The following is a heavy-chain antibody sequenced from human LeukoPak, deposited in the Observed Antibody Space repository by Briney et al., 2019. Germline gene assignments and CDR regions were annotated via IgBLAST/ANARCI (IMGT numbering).Heavy chain of an antibody. V-gene: IGHV3-20*04. CDR1: GFTFDDYG. D-gene: IGHD6-19*01. J-gene: IGHJ4*02. CDR3: ARAVSRNTSSGWYYFDY. CDR2: INWNGGST. Sequence: GGSLRLSCAASGFTFDDYGMSWVRQAPGKGLEWVSGINWNGGSTGYADSVKGRFTISRDNAKNSLYLQMNSLRAEDTALYYCARAVSRNTSSGWYYFDYWGQGTLVTVSS.